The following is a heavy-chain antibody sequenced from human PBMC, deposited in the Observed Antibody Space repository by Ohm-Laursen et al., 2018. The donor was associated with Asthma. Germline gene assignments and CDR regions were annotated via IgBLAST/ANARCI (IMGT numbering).Heavy chain of an antibody. J-gene: IGHJ3*02. CDR1: GYTFTSYA. CDR2: INAGNGNT. D-gene: IGHD6-6*01. V-gene: IGHV1-3*01. CDR3: ARDYRIAAGNDAFDI. Sequence: ASVKVSCKASGYTFTSYAIHWVRQAPGQRLEWMGWINAGNGNTKYSQKFQGRVTITRDTSASTAYMELSSLRSEDTAVYYCARDYRIAAGNDAFDIWGQGTMVTVSS.